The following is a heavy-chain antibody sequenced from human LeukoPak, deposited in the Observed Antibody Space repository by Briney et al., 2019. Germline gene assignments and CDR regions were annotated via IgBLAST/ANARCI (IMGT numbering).Heavy chain of an antibody. Sequence: GGSLRLSCEAAGFAFSSYSMHWVRQAPGKGLEWVAAIWPDGSNKYYANSVKGRFTISRDNSKNTLYLQMNSLRGDDTAIYYCARELAAWGQGTLVTVSS. CDR1: GFAFSSYS. V-gene: IGHV3-33*01. J-gene: IGHJ4*02. CDR2: IWPDGSNK. CDR3: ARELAA. D-gene: IGHD6-13*01.